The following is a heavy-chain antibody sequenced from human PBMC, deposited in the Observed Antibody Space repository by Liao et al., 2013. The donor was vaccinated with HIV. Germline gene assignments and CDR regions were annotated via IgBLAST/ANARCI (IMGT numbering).Heavy chain of an antibody. V-gene: IGHV4-61*02. CDR2: IYTSGST. CDR1: GGSISSGSYY. Sequence: QVQLQESGPGLVKPSQTLSLTCTVSGGSISSGSYYWSWIRQPAGKGLEWIGRIYTSGSTNYNPSLKSRVTISVDTSKNQFSLKLSSVTAADTAVYYCARVSYDFWSGDWYFDLWGRGTLVTVSS. D-gene: IGHD3-3*01. CDR3: ARVSYDFWSGDWYFDL. J-gene: IGHJ2*01.